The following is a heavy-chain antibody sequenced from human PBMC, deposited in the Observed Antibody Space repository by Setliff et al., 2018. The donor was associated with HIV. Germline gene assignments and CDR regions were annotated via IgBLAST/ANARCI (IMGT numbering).Heavy chain of an antibody. CDR2: IYTSGST. Sequence: TSETLSLTCTVSGGSISSYYWSWIRQPPGKGLEWIGYIYTSGSTSYNPSLKSRVTISVDTSKNQFSLKLSSVTAADTAVYYCARHSPSDYWGQGTLVTVSS. J-gene: IGHJ4*02. CDR1: GGSISSYY. CDR3: ARHSPSDY. V-gene: IGHV4-4*09.